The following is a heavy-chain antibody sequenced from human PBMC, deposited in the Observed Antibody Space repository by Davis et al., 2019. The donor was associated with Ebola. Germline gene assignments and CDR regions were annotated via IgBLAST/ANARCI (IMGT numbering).Heavy chain of an antibody. V-gene: IGHV3-21*01. CDR3: ARFVSGSGAY. J-gene: IGHJ4*02. Sequence: GESLKISCTASGFTFGDYAMNWVRQAPGKGLEWVSSISSTGSFIYYADSVRGRFTISRDNAKYSLYLQMNSLRVEDTAVYYCARFVSGSGAYWGQGTLVTVSS. D-gene: IGHD3-10*01. CDR2: ISSTGSFI. CDR1: GFTFGDYA.